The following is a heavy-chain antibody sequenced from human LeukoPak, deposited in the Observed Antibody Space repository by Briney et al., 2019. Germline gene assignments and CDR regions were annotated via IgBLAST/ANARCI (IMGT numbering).Heavy chain of an antibody. J-gene: IGHJ5*02. CDR3: ARGDVDSSGWSGNWFDR. Sequence: SQTLSLTCTVSGGSISSGGYYWSWISQPPGKGLEWIGYIYYSGSTYYNPSLKSRVTISVDTSKNQFSLKLSSVTAADTAVYYGARGDVDSSGWSGNWFDRWGQGTLVTVSS. CDR1: GGSISSGGYY. CDR2: IYYSGST. V-gene: IGHV4-31*03. D-gene: IGHD6-19*01.